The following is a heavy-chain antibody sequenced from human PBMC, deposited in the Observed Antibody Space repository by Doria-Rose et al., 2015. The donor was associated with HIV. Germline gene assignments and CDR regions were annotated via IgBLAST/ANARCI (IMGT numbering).Heavy chain of an antibody. CDR3: ARDHYDSGGYCRD. CDR2: ISSSSEYI. J-gene: IGHJ4*02. D-gene: IGHD3-22*01. Sequence: SMNWVRQAPGKVLEWVSSISSSSEYIYYVDSVQGRFTISRDNAKNSVYLQMNSLRTEDTAVYYCARDHYDSGGYCRDWGQGTLVTVSS. V-gene: IGHV3-21*03. CDR1: S.